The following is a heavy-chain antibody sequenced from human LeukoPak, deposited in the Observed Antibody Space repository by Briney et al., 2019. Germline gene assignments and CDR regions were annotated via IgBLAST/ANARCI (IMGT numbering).Heavy chain of an antibody. CDR1: GFTFSSYG. Sequence: GRSLRLSCAASGFTFSSYGMHWVRQAPGKGPEWVAVIWYDESYEYYADSVKGRFTISRDNSKNTLYLQMNSLRAEDTAVYYCASALGDTASYCGGDCLYGLAAFDNWGQGTMVTVSS. V-gene: IGHV3-33*01. CDR2: IWYDESYE. D-gene: IGHD2-21*02. CDR3: ASALGDTASYCGGDCLYGLAAFDN. J-gene: IGHJ3*02.